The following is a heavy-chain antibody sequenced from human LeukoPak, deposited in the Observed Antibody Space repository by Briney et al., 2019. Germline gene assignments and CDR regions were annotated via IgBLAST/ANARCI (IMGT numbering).Heavy chain of an antibody. V-gene: IGHV5-10-1*01. CDR1: GYSFTSYW. J-gene: IGHJ6*04. CDR2: IDPSDSYT. CDR3: ARPSVVGETYYYYYGMDV. D-gene: IGHD2-2*01. Sequence: GESLRISCKGSGYSFTSYWISWVRQMPGKGLEWMGRIDPSDSYTNYSPSFQGHVTISADKSISTAYLQWSSLKASDTAMYYCARPSVVGETYYYYYGMDVWGKGTTVTVSS.